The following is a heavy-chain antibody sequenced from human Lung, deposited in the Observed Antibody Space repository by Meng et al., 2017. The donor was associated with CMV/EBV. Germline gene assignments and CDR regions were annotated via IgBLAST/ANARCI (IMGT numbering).Heavy chain of an antibody. CDR2: INAYNGDT. CDR3: ARVEVGITSGDY. CDR1: GYTFTNYG. D-gene: IGHD1-26*01. Sequence: VQRGQSGGEVKKPGASVKVSCKASGYTFTNYGITWVRQDPGQGLEWMGWINAYNGDTNYAQTLQGRVTMTTDTSTSTAYMELRSLRSDDTAVYYCARVEVGITSGDYWGQGTLVTVSS. V-gene: IGHV1-18*01. J-gene: IGHJ4*02.